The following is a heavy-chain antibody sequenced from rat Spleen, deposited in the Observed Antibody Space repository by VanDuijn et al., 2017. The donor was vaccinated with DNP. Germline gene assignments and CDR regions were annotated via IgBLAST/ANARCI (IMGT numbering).Heavy chain of an antibody. CDR2: ITSSGGTT. CDR3: ARDRTVTWFAY. Sequence: EVQLVETGGGLVQPGRSMKLSCAASGFTFNNYLMTWIRQVPGKGLEWVASITSSGGTTYYPDSVKGRFTISRDNAKNTLYLQMNSLISEDTATYYGARDRTVTWFAYWGQGTLVTVSS. D-gene: IGHD1-1*01. V-gene: IGHV5-31*01. CDR1: GFTFNNYL. J-gene: IGHJ3*01.